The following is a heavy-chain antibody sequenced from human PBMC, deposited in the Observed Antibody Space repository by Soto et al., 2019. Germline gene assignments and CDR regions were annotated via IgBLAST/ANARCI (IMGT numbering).Heavy chain of an antibody. Sequence: QVQLVESGGGVVQPGRSLRLSCAASGFTFSSYAMHWVRQAPGKGLEWVAVISYDGSNKYYADSVKGRFTISRDNSKNTLYLQMNSLRAEDTAVYYCARDDFWSGYYAQFVYWGQGTLVTVSS. CDR3: ARDDFWSGYYAQFVY. CDR1: GFTFSSYA. J-gene: IGHJ4*02. D-gene: IGHD3-3*01. CDR2: ISYDGSNK. V-gene: IGHV3-30-3*01.